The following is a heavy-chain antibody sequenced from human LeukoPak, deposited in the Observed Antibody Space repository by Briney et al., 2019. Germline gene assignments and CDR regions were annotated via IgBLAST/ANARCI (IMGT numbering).Heavy chain of an antibody. CDR3: ARAIGSGSYGRFDY. CDR2: INGDGSST. Sequence: QAGGSLRLSCTASGFSFGSYWMHWVRQAPGKGLVWVSRINGDGSSTSYADSEKGRFTISRHNAKNTLYLQMNTLRAEDTAVYYCARAIGSGSYGRFDYWGQGTLVAVSS. CDR1: GFSFGSYW. D-gene: IGHD1-26*01. V-gene: IGHV3-74*01. J-gene: IGHJ4*02.